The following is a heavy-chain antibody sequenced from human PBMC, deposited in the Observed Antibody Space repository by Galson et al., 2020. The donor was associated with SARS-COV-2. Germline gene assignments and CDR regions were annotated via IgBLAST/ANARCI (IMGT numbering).Heavy chain of an antibody. CDR1: GGSIISTSYY. V-gene: IGHV4-39*01. Sequence: SETLSLTCTVSGGSIISTSYYWGWIRQPPGKGLEWIGTIYYSGSTFYNPSLKSRLNISVGTSNTHFSLTLSSVTAADTAVYYCAKQGRTGGFYYACGMDVWGQGTTVTVS. CDR2: IYYSGST. D-gene: IGHD7-27*01. J-gene: IGHJ6*02. CDR3: AKQGRTGGFYYACGMDV.